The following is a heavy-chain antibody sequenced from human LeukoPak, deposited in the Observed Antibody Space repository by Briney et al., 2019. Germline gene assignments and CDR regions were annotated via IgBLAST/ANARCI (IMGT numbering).Heavy chain of an antibody. CDR2: IWYDGSKK. D-gene: IGHD2-2*01. CDR3: ARSSTSCVHH. J-gene: IGHJ5*02. CDR1: GFTFTGYG. Sequence: GGSLRLSCTASGFTFTGYGMHWLRQAPGKGLEWVAVIWYDGSKKYYADSVKGRFTISRDNSKNPLYLQMDSLRAEDTAVYYCARSSTSCVHHWGQGTLVTVSS. V-gene: IGHV3-33*01.